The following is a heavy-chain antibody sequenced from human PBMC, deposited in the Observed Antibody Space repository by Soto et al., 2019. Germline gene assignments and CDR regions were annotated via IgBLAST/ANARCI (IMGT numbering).Heavy chain of an antibody. CDR1: GGTFSSYA. CDR2: IIPIFGTA. D-gene: IGHD2-8*01. Sequence: ASVKVSCKASGGTFSSYAISWARQAPGQGLEWMGGIIPIFGTANYAQKFQGRVTITADESTSTAYMELSSLRSEDTAVYYCARGNAVWSYFDYWGQGTLVTVSS. V-gene: IGHV1-69*13. J-gene: IGHJ4*02. CDR3: ARGNAVWSYFDY.